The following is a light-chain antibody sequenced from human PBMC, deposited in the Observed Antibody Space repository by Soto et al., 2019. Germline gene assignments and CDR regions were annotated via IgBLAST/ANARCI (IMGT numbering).Light chain of an antibody. CDR3: AAWDDSLSGCV. V-gene: IGLV1-47*01. J-gene: IGLJ1*01. CDR2: KNN. CDR1: SSNIGSNY. Sequence: QSVLTQPPSASGTPGQRVTISCSGSSSNIGSNYVYWYQQLPGAAPNLLISKNNKRPSGVPDRFSGSKSGTSASLAISGLRSEDEADYYCAAWDDSLSGCVFGTGTKLTVL.